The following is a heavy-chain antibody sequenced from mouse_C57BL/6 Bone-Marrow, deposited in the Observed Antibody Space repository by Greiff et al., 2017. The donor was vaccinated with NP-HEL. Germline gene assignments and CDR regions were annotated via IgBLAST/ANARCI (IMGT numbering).Heavy chain of an antibody. Sequence: VQLQQSGPELVKPGASVKISCKASGYTFTDYYMNWVKQSHGKSLEWIGDINPNNGGTSYNQKFKGKATLTVDKSSSTAYMELRSLTSEDSAVYYCAREGGSSPRWGQGTLVTVSA. CDR3: AREGGSSPR. CDR1: GYTFTDYY. CDR2: INPNNGGT. D-gene: IGHD1-1*01. V-gene: IGHV1-26*01. J-gene: IGHJ3*02.